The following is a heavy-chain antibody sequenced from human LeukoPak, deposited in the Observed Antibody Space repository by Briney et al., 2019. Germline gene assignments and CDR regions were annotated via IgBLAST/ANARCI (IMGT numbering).Heavy chain of an antibody. CDR2: ISYDGSNK. CDR1: GFPFSSYA. Sequence: GGSLRLSCTASGFPFSSYAMHWVRQAPGKGLEWEAPISYDGSNKYYADSVKGRFTVSRDNSKSTLYLQMNSLRAEDTAVYYCARARYCSSTRCRDAFDIWGQGTMVTVSS. D-gene: IGHD2-2*01. V-gene: IGHV3-30-3*01. J-gene: IGHJ3*02. CDR3: ARARYCSSTRCRDAFDI.